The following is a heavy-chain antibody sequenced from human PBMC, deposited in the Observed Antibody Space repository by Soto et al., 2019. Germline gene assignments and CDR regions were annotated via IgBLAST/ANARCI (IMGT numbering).Heavy chain of an antibody. CDR3: ARDPGDYYFGY. Sequence: SETLSLTCTFSGGSISSGGYYWSWIRQHPGKGLEWIGYIYYSGSTYYNPSLKSRVTISVDTSKNQFSLKLSSVTAADTAVYYCARDPGDYYFGYWGQGTLVTVSS. CDR2: IYYSGST. V-gene: IGHV4-31*03. J-gene: IGHJ4*02. CDR1: GGSISSGGYY. D-gene: IGHD4-17*01.